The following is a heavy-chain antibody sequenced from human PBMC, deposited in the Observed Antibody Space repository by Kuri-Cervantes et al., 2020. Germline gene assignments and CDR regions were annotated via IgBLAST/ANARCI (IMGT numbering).Heavy chain of an antibody. J-gene: IGHJ6*04. CDR2: ISGTGTII. Sequence: GGSLRLSCAASGFTFSIYEMNWVRQAPGKGLEWVSYISGTGTIIYNADSVKGRFTISRDNAKNSLYLQMNSLRAEDTAIYYYARGERYCTSPSCHRSLDVWGKGTTVTVSS. CDR3: ARGERYCTSPSCHRSLDV. CDR1: GFTFSIYE. D-gene: IGHD2-2*01. V-gene: IGHV3-48*03.